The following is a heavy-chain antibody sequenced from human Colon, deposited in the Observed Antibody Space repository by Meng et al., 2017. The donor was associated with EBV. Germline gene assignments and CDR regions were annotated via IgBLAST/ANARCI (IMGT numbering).Heavy chain of an antibody. CDR3: ARRPTGIDY. V-gene: IGHV4-34*12. CDR2: IIHGGSP. Sequence: HVHVQPGGAGLLKPSETLSLPCAVNGGSLSGAYWNWIRQPPGKGLEWIGEIIHGGSPSYNPSLKSRVTISIDTSKNQLSLMLSSVTAADTAVYYCARRPTGIDYWGQGTLVTVSS. D-gene: IGHD2-8*02. J-gene: IGHJ4*02. CDR1: GGSLSGAY.